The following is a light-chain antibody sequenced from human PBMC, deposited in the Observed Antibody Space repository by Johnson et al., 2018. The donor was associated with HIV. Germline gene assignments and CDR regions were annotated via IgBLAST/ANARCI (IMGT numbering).Light chain of an antibody. Sequence: QSVLTQPPSVSAAPGQKVTISCSGSSSNIGNNYVSWYQQLPGTAPKLLIYDNNNRSSGIPDRISGSKSGTSATLGITRLQTGDEADDYCGTWDSSLSGVFGTGTKVTVL. CDR2: DNN. J-gene: IGLJ1*01. CDR1: SSNIGNNY. V-gene: IGLV1-51*01. CDR3: GTWDSSLSGV.